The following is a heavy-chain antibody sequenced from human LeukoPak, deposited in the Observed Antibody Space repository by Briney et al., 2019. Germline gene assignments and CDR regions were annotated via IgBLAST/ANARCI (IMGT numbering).Heavy chain of an antibody. V-gene: IGHV1-69*04. J-gene: IGHJ4*02. CDR1: GYTFTSYG. CDR3: AKGTSSSSWYFDY. Sequence: SVKVSCKASGYTFTSYGISWVRQAPGQGLEWMGRIIPILGIPDYAQKFQVRVTITADTSTTTAYMELSSLRSEDTAVYYCAKGTSSSSWYFDYWGQGTLVTVSS. D-gene: IGHD6-13*01. CDR2: IIPILGIP.